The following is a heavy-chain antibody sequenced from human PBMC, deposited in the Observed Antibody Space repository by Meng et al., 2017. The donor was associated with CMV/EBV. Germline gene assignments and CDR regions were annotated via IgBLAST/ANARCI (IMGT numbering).Heavy chain of an antibody. Sequence: GESLKISCAASGFTFSSYDMSWVRQAPGKGLEWVSAISGSGGSTYYADSVKGRFTISRDNSKNTLYLQMNSLRAEDTAVYYCAKVLWSGYDYGVGVWGQGTTVTVSS. D-gene: IGHD3-3*01. J-gene: IGHJ6*02. CDR2: ISGSGGST. V-gene: IGHV3-23*01. CDR3: AKVLWSGYDYGVGV. CDR1: GFTFSSYD.